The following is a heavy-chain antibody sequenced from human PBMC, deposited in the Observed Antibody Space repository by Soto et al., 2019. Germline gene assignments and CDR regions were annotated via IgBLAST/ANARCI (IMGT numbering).Heavy chain of an antibody. Sequence: QLRESGPGLVKPSGTLSLTCFVSGASISSTYWWSWVRQTPGKRLEWIGQIYHTGTTSYNPSTKNRVTISLDKSNNQFSLRLTSMTAADTAVYYCATLPPRIVVVMTDLPTWGQGTLVTVSS. CDR3: ATLPPRIVVVMTDLPT. V-gene: IGHV4-4*02. CDR1: GASISSTYW. CDR2: IYHTGTT. J-gene: IGHJ5*02. D-gene: IGHD2-15*01.